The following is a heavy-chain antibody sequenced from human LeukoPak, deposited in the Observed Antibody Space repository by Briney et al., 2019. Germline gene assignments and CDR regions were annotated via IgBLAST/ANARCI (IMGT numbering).Heavy chain of an antibody. Sequence: GGSLRLSCAASGFTFKKYDVTWVRQAPGKGLEWVSAISGSGGSTYYAHSVKGRFTISRDNSKNTLYLQMSSLRAEDTAVYYCLRSGGGRASNWGQGTLVTVSS. CDR3: LRSGGGRASN. J-gene: IGHJ4*02. V-gene: IGHV3-23*01. CDR1: GFTFKKYD. CDR2: ISGSGGST. D-gene: IGHD2-15*01.